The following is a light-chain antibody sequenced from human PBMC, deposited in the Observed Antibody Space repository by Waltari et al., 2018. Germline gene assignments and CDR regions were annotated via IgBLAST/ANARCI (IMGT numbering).Light chain of an antibody. CDR1: QGIRSY. J-gene: IGKJ1*01. CDR2: AAS. CDR3: QQLNSYPRT. V-gene: IGKV1-9*01. Sequence: IPFTQSPSSLSASVGDRVTITCRASQGIRSYLAWYQQKPGKAPKLLIYAASTLQSGIPSRFSGSGSGTDFTLTISSLQPEDFATYYCQQLNSYPRTFGQGTKVEIK.